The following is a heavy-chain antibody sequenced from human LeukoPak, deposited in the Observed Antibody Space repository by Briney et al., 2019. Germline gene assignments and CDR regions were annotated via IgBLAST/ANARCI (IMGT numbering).Heavy chain of an antibody. J-gene: IGHJ4*02. CDR1: GGSISSYY. Sequence: SETLSLTCTVSGGSISSYYWSWIRQPAGKGLEWIGRIYTSGSTNYNPSLKSRVTMSVDTSKNQFSLKLSSVTAADTAVYYCAGDLRSGYYIHYFDYWGQGTLVTVSS. CDR2: IYTSGST. CDR3: AGDLRSGYYIHYFDY. V-gene: IGHV4-4*07. D-gene: IGHD3-3*01.